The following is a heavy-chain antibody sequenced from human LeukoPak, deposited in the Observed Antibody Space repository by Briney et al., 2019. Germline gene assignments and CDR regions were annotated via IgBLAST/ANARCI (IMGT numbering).Heavy chain of an antibody. CDR3: AKYDSSGYYLPYFDY. J-gene: IGHJ4*02. D-gene: IGHD3-22*01. CDR2: ISYDGSNK. V-gene: IGHV3-30*04. CDR1: GFTFSSYA. Sequence: GGSLRLSCAASGFTFSSYAMHWVRQAPGKGLEWVAVISYDGSNKYYADSVKGRFTISRDNSKNTLYLQMNSLRAEDTAVYYCAKYDSSGYYLPYFDYWGQGTLVTVSS.